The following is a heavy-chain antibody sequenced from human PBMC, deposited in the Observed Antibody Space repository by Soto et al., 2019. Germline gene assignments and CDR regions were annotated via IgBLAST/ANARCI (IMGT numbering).Heavy chain of an antibody. Sequence: GSLRLSCADSGFTFSSYWMSWVRQAPGKGLEWVANIKQDGSEKYYMDSVRGRFTISRDNAQNSLYLQMISLRPEDTAVYYCARVSPGSACGGDCYLNGFDYWGQGALVTVSS. J-gene: IGHJ4*02. CDR1: GFTFSSYW. V-gene: IGHV3-7*01. CDR2: IKQDGSEK. CDR3: ARVSPGSACGGDCYLNGFDY. D-gene: IGHD2-21*02.